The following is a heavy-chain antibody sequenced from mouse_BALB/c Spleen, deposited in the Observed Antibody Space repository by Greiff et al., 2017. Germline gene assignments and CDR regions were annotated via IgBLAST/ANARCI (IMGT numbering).Heavy chain of an antibody. Sequence: QVQLKQSGAELAKPGASVKMSCKASGYTFTSYWMHWVKQRPGQGLEWIGYINPSSGYTNYNQKFKDKATLTADKSSSTAYMQLSSLTSEDSAVYYCAREWVYFDYWGQGTTLTVSS. CDR1: GYTFTSYW. J-gene: IGHJ2*01. V-gene: IGHV1-7*01. CDR2: INPSSGYT. CDR3: AREWVYFDY. D-gene: IGHD1-3*01.